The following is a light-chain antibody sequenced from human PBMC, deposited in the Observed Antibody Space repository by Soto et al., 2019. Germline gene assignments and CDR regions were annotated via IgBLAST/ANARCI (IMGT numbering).Light chain of an antibody. CDR3: QSYDSSVSGSEVV. V-gene: IGLV1-40*01. J-gene: IGLJ2*01. CDR1: SSNIGAGYD. Sequence: QSVLTQPPSVSGAPGQRVTISCTGSSSNIGAGYDVHWYQQLPGTAPKLLIYGNNNRPSGVPDRFSGSMSGISASLAITGLQAEDEADYYCQSYDSSVSGSEVVFGGGTKLTVL. CDR2: GNN.